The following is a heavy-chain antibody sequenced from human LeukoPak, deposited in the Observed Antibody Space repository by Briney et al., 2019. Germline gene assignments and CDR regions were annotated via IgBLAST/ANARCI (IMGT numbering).Heavy chain of an antibody. CDR2: IYYSGST. J-gene: IGHJ6*02. CDR3: ARGRPISDYYDSSGYYYPAYYYYGMDV. Sequence: SETLSLTCTVSGGSISSYYWSWIRQPPGKGLEWIGYIYYSGSTNYNPSLKSRVTISVDTSKNQFYLKLSSVTAADTAVYYCARGRPISDYYDSSGYYYPAYYYYGMDVWGQGTTVTVSS. V-gene: IGHV4-59*01. D-gene: IGHD3-22*01. CDR1: GGSISSYY.